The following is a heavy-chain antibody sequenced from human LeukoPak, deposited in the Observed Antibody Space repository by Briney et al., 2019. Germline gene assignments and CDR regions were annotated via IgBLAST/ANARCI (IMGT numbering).Heavy chain of an antibody. CDR3: ARSSGYQYVWFSSYYYYGMDV. Sequence: ASVKVSCKASGYTFTSYAMNWVRQAPGQGLEWMGWINTNTGNPTYAQGFTGRFVFSLDTSVSTAYLQISSLKAEDTAVYYCARSSGYQYVWFSSYYYYGMDVWSQGTTVTVSS. D-gene: IGHD3-22*01. CDR2: INTNTGNP. J-gene: IGHJ6*02. CDR1: GYTFTSYA. V-gene: IGHV7-4-1*02.